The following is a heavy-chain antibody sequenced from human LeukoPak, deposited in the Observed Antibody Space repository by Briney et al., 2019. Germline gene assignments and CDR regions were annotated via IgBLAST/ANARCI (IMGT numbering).Heavy chain of an antibody. Sequence: ASVKVSCKASGYTFTSYYMHWVRQAPGQGLEWMGWINPNSGGTNYAQKFQGRVTMTRDTSISTAYMELSRLRSDDTAVYYCARESYYDSSGYLPWGQGALVTVSS. V-gene: IGHV1-2*02. D-gene: IGHD3-22*01. CDR2: INPNSGGT. J-gene: IGHJ5*02. CDR1: GYTFTSYY. CDR3: ARESYYDSSGYLP.